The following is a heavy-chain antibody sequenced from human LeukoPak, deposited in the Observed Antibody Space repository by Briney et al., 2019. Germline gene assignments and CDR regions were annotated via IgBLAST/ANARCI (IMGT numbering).Heavy chain of an antibody. CDR1: GFTFSDYA. CDR2: ISGSGANT. V-gene: IGHV3-23*01. Sequence: GGSLRLSCAASGFTFSDYAMSWVRQAPGKGLEWVSAISGSGANTYYADSVKGRFTLSRDNSKNTLYLQMNSLRAEDTAIYYCARDPGGSGYSFDSWGQGTLVTVSS. D-gene: IGHD6-19*01. CDR3: ARDPGGSGYSFDS. J-gene: IGHJ4*02.